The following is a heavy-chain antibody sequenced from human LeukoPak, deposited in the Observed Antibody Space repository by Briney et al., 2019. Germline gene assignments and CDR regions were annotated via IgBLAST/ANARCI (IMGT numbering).Heavy chain of an antibody. V-gene: IGHV3-23*01. CDR1: GFTFSTFA. J-gene: IGHJ4*02. D-gene: IGHD5-18*01. CDR2: IFPSGGEI. Sequence: GDLILSCAASGFTFSTFALIWVRQPPGKGLEWVSSIFPSGGEIHYADSVRGRFTISRDNSKSILSLQMSSLRAEDTAIYCCATYRQVLLPFESWGQGTLVTVSS. CDR3: ATYRQVLLPFES.